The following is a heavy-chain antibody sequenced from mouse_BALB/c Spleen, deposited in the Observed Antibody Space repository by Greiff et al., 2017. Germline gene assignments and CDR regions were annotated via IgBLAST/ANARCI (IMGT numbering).Heavy chain of an antibody. J-gene: IGHJ3*01. CDR1: GFTFTDYY. D-gene: IGHD1-1*01. V-gene: IGHV7-3*02. Sequence: EVMLVESGGGLVQPGGSLRLSCATSGFTFTDYYMSWVRQPPGKALEWLGFIRNKANGYTTEYSASVKGRFTISSDNSQSILYLQMNTLRAEDSATYYCARDVHYYGSSYSAYWGQGTLVTVSA. CDR3: ARDVHYYGSSYSAY. CDR2: IRNKANGYTT.